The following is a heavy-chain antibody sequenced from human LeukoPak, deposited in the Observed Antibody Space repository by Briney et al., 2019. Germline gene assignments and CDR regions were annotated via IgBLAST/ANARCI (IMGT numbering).Heavy chain of an antibody. CDR3: ARERNDGYNSINQNWFVP. CDR2: IYYSGST. Sequence: SQTLSLTCTVSGGSISSGGYYWSWIRQHPGKGLEWIGYIYYSGSTYYNPSLKSRVTISVDTSKNQFSLKLSSVTAADTAVYYCARERNDGYNSINQNWFVPWGQGTLVTVSS. D-gene: IGHD5-24*01. J-gene: IGHJ5*02. V-gene: IGHV4-31*03. CDR1: GGSISSGGYY.